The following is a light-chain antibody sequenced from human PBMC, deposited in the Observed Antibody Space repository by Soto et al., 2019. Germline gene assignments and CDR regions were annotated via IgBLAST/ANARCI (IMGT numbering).Light chain of an antibody. Sequence: DIQMTQSPSSLSASLGDRITITCRASQSISSYLNRYQQKPGKAPKLLIYDASSLQSGVPSRFSGSGSGTHFTLTISSLQPEDFATYYCQQSYSSPPITFGQGTRLDIK. CDR1: QSISSY. CDR3: QQSYSSPPIT. J-gene: IGKJ5*01. CDR2: DAS. V-gene: IGKV1-39*01.